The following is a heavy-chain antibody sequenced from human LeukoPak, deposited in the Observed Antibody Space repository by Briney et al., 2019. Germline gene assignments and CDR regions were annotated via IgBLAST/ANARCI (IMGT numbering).Heavy chain of an antibody. D-gene: IGHD2-15*01. CDR1: GFTFSSYG. Sequence: PGGSLRLSCAASGFTFSSYGMHWVRQAPGKGLEWVAVISYDGSNKYYADSVKGRFTISRDNSKNTLYLQMNSLRAEDTAVYYCAKVRYCSGGSCYYGMDVWGQGTTVTVSS. CDR3: AKVRYCSGGSCYYGMDV. CDR2: ISYDGSNK. J-gene: IGHJ6*02. V-gene: IGHV3-30*18.